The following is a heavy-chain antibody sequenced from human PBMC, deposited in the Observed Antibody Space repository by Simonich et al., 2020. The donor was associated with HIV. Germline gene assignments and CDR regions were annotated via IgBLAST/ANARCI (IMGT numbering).Heavy chain of an antibody. CDR3: AKDRYSSSSGSFDY. CDR2: ISLNSGSI. Sequence: EVQLVESGGGLVQPGRSLRLSCAASGFTFDDYAMHWVRQAPGKGLGWVSGISLNSGSIGYADSLKGRFTISRDNAKNSLYLQMNSLRAEDMALYYCAKDRYSSSSGSFDYWGQGTLVTVSS. D-gene: IGHD6-6*01. CDR1: GFTFDDYA. J-gene: IGHJ4*02. V-gene: IGHV3-9*03.